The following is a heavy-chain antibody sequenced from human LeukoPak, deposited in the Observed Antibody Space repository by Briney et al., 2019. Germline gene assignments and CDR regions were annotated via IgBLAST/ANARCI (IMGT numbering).Heavy chain of an antibody. Sequence: GGSLRLSCAASGFTFSSYGMHWVRQAPGKGLEWVAVIWYDGSNKYYADSVKGRFTISRDNSKNTLYLQMNSLRAEDTAVYYCARRATIFGAVDAFDIWGQGTMVTVSS. V-gene: IGHV3-33*01. J-gene: IGHJ3*02. D-gene: IGHD3-3*01. CDR3: ARRATIFGAVDAFDI. CDR2: IWYDGSNK. CDR1: GFTFSSYG.